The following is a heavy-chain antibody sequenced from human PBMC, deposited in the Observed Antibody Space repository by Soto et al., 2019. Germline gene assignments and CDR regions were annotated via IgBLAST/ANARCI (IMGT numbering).Heavy chain of an antibody. Sequence: PSETLSLTCTVSGGSISSSSYYWGWIRQPPGKGLEWIGSIYYSGSTYYNPSLKSRVTISVDTSKNQFSLRLNSMTAADTAVYYCARHNYGSGSTYFDYWGQGILVTVSS. CDR2: IYYSGST. CDR3: ARHNYGSGSTYFDY. J-gene: IGHJ4*02. D-gene: IGHD3-10*01. V-gene: IGHV4-39*01. CDR1: GGSISSSSYY.